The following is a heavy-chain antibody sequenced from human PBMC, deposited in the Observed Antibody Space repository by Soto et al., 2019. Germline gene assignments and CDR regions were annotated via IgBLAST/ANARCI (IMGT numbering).Heavy chain of an antibody. CDR2: IYTSGSS. V-gene: IGHV4-39*01. Sequence: SETLSLTCTVSGGSISSSSYFWGWIRQPPGKGLEWIGNIYTSGSSYSNPSLRSRVTISVDRSKNQFSLKLNSVTAADTAVYYCARVTDYGGNFRVSLDIWGQGTLFTVS. CDR1: GGSISSSSYF. CDR3: ARVTDYGGNFRVSLDI. J-gene: IGHJ3*02. D-gene: IGHD4-17*01.